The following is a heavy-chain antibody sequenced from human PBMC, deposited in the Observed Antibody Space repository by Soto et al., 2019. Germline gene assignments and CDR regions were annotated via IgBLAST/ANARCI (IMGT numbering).Heavy chain of an antibody. V-gene: IGHV3-53*01. CDR1: GFTVSSNY. Sequence: PGGSLRLSCAASGFTVSSNYMSWVRQAPGKGLEWVSVIYSGGSTYYADSVKGRFTISRDNSKNTLYLQMNSLRAEDTAVYYCARVSGSYYCGMDVSGQGTTVTVSS. D-gene: IGHD1-26*01. CDR3: ARVSGSYYCGMDV. J-gene: IGHJ6*02. CDR2: IYSGGST.